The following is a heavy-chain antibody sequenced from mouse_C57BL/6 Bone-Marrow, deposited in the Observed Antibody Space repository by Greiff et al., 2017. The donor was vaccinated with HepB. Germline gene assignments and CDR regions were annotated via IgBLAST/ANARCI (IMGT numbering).Heavy chain of an antibody. CDR3: ARGYYGFFDY. CDR1: GYSITSGYY. CDR2: ISYDGSN. D-gene: IGHD1-1*01. Sequence: EVKVEESGPGLVKPSQSLSLTCSVTGYSITSGYYWNWIRQFPGNKLEWMGYISYDGSNNYNPSLKNRISITRDTSKNQFFLKFNSVTTEDTATYYCARGYYGFFDYWGQGTTLTVSS. J-gene: IGHJ2*01. V-gene: IGHV3-6*01.